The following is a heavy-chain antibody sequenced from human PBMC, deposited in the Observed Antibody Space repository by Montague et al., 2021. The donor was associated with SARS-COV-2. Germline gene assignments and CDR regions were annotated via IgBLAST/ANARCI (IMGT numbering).Heavy chain of an antibody. CDR3: AREREVERAARTLVAFDM. CDR2: ISQSGTA. J-gene: IGHJ3*02. CDR1: GGSFSVYY. V-gene: IGHV4-34*01. Sequence: SETLSLTRAVYGGSFSVYYWSWLRQHPRSGLEWIAEISQSGTAHYNPSLESRVSISIDTSRNQFTLKLSSVTAADTAMYYCAREREVERAARTLVAFDMWGQRTMVTVSS. D-gene: IGHD1-1*01.